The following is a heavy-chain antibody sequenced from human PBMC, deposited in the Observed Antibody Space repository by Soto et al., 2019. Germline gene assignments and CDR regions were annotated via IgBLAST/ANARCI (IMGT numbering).Heavy chain of an antibody. J-gene: IGHJ6*02. CDR3: ARGAYDFWSGYQETYDYYYGMDV. D-gene: IGHD3-3*01. Sequence: SETLSLTCAVYGGSFSGYYWSWIRQPPGKGLEWIGEINHSGSTNYNPSLKSRVTISVDTSKNQFSLKLSSVTAADTAVYYCARGAYDFWSGYQETYDYYYGMDVWGQGTTVTV. V-gene: IGHV4-34*01. CDR1: GGSFSGYY. CDR2: INHSGST.